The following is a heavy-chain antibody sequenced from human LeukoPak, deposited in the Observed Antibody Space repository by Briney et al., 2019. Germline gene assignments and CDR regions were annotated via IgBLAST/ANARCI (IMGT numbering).Heavy chain of an antibody. D-gene: IGHD5-18*01. V-gene: IGHV3-7*05. CDR3: ATRKGGYSYGYSDY. J-gene: IGHJ4*02. CDR2: IKQDGSEK. CDR1: GFTFSSYW. Sequence: PGGSLRLSCAASGFTFSSYWMSWVRQAPGKGLEWVANIKQDGSEKYYVDSVKGRFTISRDNAKNSLYLQMNSLRAEDTAVYYCATRKGGYSYGYSDYWGQGTLVTVSS.